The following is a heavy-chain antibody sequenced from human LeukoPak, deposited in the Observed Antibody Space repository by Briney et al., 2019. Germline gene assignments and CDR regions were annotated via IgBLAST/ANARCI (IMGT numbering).Heavy chain of an antibody. J-gene: IGHJ3*02. CDR1: GXTFSSYE. Sequence: GGSLRLSCAASGXTFSSYEMNWVRQAPGKGQEWISYISSSGSTIHYTDSVKGRFTISRDNAKNSLSLQMTSLRADDTAVYYCARDSPYGPDAFDIWGRGTIVTVSS. CDR3: ARDSPYGPDAFDI. D-gene: IGHD3-10*01. V-gene: IGHV3-48*03. CDR2: ISSSGSTI.